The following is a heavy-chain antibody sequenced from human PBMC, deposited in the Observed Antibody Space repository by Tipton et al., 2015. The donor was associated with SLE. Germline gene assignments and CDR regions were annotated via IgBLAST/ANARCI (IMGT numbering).Heavy chain of an antibody. Sequence: QLVQSGAEVKKPGESLKISCKGSGFTFDDYTMHWVRQAPGKGLEWVSLISWDGGSTYYADSVKGRVTISRDNSKNSLYLQMHSLRTEDTALYYCAKGKPVGYYMDVWGKVTTVTVSS. V-gene: IGHV3-43*01. J-gene: IGHJ6*03. CDR3: AKGKPVGYYMDV. CDR2: ISWDGGST. CDR1: GFTFDDYT. D-gene: IGHD4-23*01.